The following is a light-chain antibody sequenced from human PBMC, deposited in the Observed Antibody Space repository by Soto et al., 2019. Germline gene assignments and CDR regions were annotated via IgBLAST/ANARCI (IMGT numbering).Light chain of an antibody. CDR2: GAV. J-gene: IGKJ1*01. CDR3: HQFGSSPWT. V-gene: IGKV3-20*01. CDR1: QIVSSNY. Sequence: EIVLTQSTGTLSLSPGERAALSCRASQIVSSNYLAWYQQKPGQAPRLLIYGAVTRATGIPDRFSGSGSVTDFTLTITRLEPEYFAVYYSHQFGSSPWTFFQGTKVEIK.